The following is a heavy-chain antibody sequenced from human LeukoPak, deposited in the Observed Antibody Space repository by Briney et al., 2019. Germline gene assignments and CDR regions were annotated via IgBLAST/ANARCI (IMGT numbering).Heavy chain of an antibody. CDR1: GGSISSYY. V-gene: IGHV4-59*01. J-gene: IGHJ6*02. D-gene: IGHD6-13*01. CDR3: AREGSSSYYYYYGMDV. Sequence: KPSETLSLTCTVSGGSISSYYWSWIRQPPGKGLEWIGYIYYSGSTNYNPSLKSRVTISVDTSKNQFSLKLSSVTAADTAVYYCAREGSSSYYYYYGMDVWGQGTTVTVSS. CDR2: IYYSGST.